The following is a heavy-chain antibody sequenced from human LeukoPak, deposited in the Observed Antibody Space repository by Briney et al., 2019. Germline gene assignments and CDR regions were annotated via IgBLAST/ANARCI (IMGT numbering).Heavy chain of an antibody. Sequence: GGSLRLSCAASGFTFSSYAMSWVRQAPGKGLEWVSAISGSGGSTYYADSVKGRFTISRDNSKNTLYLQMNSLRAEDTAVYYYAKETRYCSSTSCPNWSDPWGQGTLVTVSS. J-gene: IGHJ5*02. D-gene: IGHD2-2*01. CDR2: ISGSGGST. V-gene: IGHV3-23*01. CDR1: GFTFSSYA. CDR3: AKETRYCSSTSCPNWSDP.